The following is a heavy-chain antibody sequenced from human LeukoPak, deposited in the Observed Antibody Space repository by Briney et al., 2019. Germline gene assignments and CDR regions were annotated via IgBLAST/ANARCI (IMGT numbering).Heavy chain of an antibody. J-gene: IGHJ3*02. CDR1: GFTFSDYY. V-gene: IGHV4-31*02. Sequence: LRLSCAASGFTFSDYYMSWIRQAPGKGLEWVGYIYYSGSTYYNPSLKSRVTISVDTSKNQFSLKLSSVTAADTAVYYCARGRYNWNDGFDAFDIWGQGTMVTVSS. CDR3: ARGRYNWNDGFDAFDI. D-gene: IGHD1-20*01. CDR2: IYYSGST.